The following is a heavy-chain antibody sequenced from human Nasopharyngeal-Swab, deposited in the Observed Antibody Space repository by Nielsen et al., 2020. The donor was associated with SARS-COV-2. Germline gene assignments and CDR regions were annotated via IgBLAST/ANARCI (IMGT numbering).Heavy chain of an antibody. V-gene: IGHV4-59*01. J-gene: IGHJ4*02. CDR2: IYYSGST. CDR3: ARGGYASGIDY. D-gene: IGHD3-16*01. Sequence: WIRQPPGKGLEWIGYIYYSGSTNYNPSLKSRVTISVDTSKNQFSLKVSSVTAADTAVYYCARGGYASGIDYWGQGTLVTVSS.